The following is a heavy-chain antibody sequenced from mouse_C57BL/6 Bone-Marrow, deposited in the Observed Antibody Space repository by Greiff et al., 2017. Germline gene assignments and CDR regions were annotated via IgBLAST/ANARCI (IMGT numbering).Heavy chain of an antibody. D-gene: IGHD2-5*01. Sequence: VQLQQSGPELVKPGASVKISCKASGYAFSSSWMNWVKQRPGKGLEWIGRVYPGDGDTTYNGKFKGKATLTADKSSSTAYMQLSSLTAEDSAVYFCSRRGYSTLYWYFDVWGTGTTVTVSS. V-gene: IGHV1-82*01. CDR1: GYAFSSSW. CDR2: VYPGDGDT. J-gene: IGHJ1*03. CDR3: SRRGYSTLYWYFDV.